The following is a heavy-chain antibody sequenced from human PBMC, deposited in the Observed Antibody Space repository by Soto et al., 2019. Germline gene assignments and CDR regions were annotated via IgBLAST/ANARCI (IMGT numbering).Heavy chain of an antibody. CDR1: GGSFSGFY. D-gene: IGHD3-16*01. V-gene: IGHV4-34*01. Sequence: QVQLQQWGAGLLKPSETLSLTCAVYGGSFSGFYWRRIRQPPGKGLEWIGEINHSGSTNYNPSLNSRYTMSVDTCKNRFALKLSSVTAADRAVYYCAKGLYVDSRGNFEYWVQGTLVTVAS. CDR3: AKGLYVDSRGNFEY. J-gene: IGHJ4*02. CDR2: INHSGST.